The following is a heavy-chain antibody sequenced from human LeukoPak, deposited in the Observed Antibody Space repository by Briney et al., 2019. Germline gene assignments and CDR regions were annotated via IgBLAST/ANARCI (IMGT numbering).Heavy chain of an antibody. V-gene: IGHV4-59*01. CDR3: ARAKHGYSYGSFDP. CDR1: GDSISGYY. J-gene: IGHJ5*02. D-gene: IGHD5-18*01. Sequence: SSETLSLTCTVSGDSISGYYWSWIRQPPGKGLEWIGYIYYSGSTDYNPSLRGRVTISVDTSETQFSLNLSSVTAADTAVYYCARAKHGYSYGSFDPWGQGTLVTVSS. CDR2: IYYSGST.